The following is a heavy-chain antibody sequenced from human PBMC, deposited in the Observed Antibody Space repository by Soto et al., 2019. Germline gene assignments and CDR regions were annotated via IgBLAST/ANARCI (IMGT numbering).Heavy chain of an antibody. V-gene: IGHV4-4*02. CDR2: IYHSGST. J-gene: IGHJ4*02. Sequence: PSETLWLTCAVSGGSISSSNWWGWFRQPPGKGLEWIGEIYHSGSTNYNPSLKSRVTISVDKSKNQFSLKLSSVTAADTAVYYCARLRAGENYFDYWGQGTLVTVSS. D-gene: IGHD6-19*01. CDR3: ARLRAGENYFDY. CDR1: GGSISSSNW.